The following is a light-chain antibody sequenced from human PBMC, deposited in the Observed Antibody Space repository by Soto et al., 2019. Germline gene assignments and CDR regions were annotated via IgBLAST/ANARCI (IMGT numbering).Light chain of an antibody. CDR2: EVT. J-gene: IGLJ1*01. V-gene: IGLV2-8*01. CDR3: SSYAGSNNYV. CDR1: SSDVGGYNY. Sequence: QSALTQPPSASGSPGQSVTISCTGTSSDVGGYNYVSWYQQHPGKAPKLMIYEVTKRPSGVPDLFSASKSGNTASLTVSGLQAEDEADYYCSSYAGSNNYVFGTGTKLTVL.